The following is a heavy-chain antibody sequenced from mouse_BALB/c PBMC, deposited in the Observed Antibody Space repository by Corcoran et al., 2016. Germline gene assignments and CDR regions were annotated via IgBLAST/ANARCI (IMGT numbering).Heavy chain of an antibody. D-gene: IGHD4-1*01. CDR2: INPGSGGT. V-gene: IGHV1-54*01. Sequence: QVQLQQSGAELVRSGTSVKVSCKASGYAFTNYLIEWVKQRPGQGLEWIGVINPGSGGTNYNEKFKGKATLTADKSSSTAYMQLSSLTSDDSAVYFCARSENWLFAYWGRGTLVTVSA. CDR1: GYAFTNYL. CDR3: ARSENWLFAY. J-gene: IGHJ3*01.